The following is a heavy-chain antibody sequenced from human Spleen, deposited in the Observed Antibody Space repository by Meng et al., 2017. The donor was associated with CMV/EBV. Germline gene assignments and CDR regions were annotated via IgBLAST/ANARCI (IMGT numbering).Heavy chain of an antibody. CDR2: IRYDGSNK. CDR1: GFTFSSSG. Sequence: GESLKISCAASGFTFSSSGMHWARQAPGKGLEWVAFIRYDGSNKYYADSVKGRFTISRDNSKDTLFLQMNSLRAEDTAVYYCAKLGVRWETNDYWGQGMLVTVSS. V-gene: IGHV3-30*02. J-gene: IGHJ4*02. CDR3: AKLGVRWETNDY. D-gene: IGHD1-26*01.